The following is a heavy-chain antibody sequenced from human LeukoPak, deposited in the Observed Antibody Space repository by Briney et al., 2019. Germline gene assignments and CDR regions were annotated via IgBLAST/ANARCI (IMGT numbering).Heavy chain of an antibody. CDR3: AIATVTSTPSYGMDV. CDR1: GFTFSSYA. V-gene: IGHV3-30*14. J-gene: IGHJ6*02. Sequence: GGSLRLSCAASGFTFSSYAMHWVRQAPGKGLEWVAVISYDGSNKYYADSVKGRFTISRDNSKNTLYLQMNSLRAEDTAVYYCAIATVTSTPSYGMDVWGQGTLVTVSS. CDR2: ISYDGSNK. D-gene: IGHD4-17*01.